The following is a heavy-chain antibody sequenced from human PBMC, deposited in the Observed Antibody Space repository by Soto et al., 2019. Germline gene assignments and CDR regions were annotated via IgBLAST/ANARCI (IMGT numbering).Heavy chain of an antibody. CDR3: ARSSGWRHGGAYKYGLDV. Sequence: QVQLVESGGGLVKPGGSLRLSCIGCGFTLSDNWMTWIRQAPGKGLEWVSYISASGDYTIYADSLKGRFTISKDNARNSLWLEINSLTAEDTAVYYCARSSGWRHGGAYKYGLDVWGQGTTVTVSS. J-gene: IGHJ6*02. CDR2: ISASGDYT. D-gene: IGHD3-16*01. V-gene: IGHV3-11*06. CDR1: GFTLSDNW.